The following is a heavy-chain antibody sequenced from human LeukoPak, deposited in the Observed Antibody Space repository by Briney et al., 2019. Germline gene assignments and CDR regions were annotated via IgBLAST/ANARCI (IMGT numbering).Heavy chain of an antibody. CDR2: IKQDGSEK. V-gene: IGHV3-7*01. CDR3: ARDLVREGSGIDY. J-gene: IGHJ4*02. D-gene: IGHD1-14*01. CDR1: GFTFSSYW. Sequence: GGSLRLSCAASGFTFSSYWMSWVRQAPGKGLEWVANIKQDGSEKYYVDSVKGRFTISRDNAKNSLYLQMNSLRAEDTAVYYCARDLVREGSGIDYWGQGTLVTVSS.